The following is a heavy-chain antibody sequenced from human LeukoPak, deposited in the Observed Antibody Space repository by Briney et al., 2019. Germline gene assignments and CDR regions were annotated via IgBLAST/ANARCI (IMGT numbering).Heavy chain of an antibody. CDR1: GSTFTGYY. Sequence: ASVKVSCKASGSTFTGYYMHWVRQAPGHGLEWMGWINPNSGGTNYAQKFQGRVTMTRDTSISTAYMELSRLRSDDTAVYYCARDRVVAATFLFDPWGQGTLVTVSS. V-gene: IGHV1-2*02. CDR2: INPNSGGT. D-gene: IGHD2-15*01. J-gene: IGHJ5*02. CDR3: ARDRVVAATFLFDP.